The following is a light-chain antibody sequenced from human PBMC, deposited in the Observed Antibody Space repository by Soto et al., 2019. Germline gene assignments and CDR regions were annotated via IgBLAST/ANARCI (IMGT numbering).Light chain of an antibody. CDR2: GAS. Sequence: IVLTQSPGTLSSTPGERATLSCRASQTVTSNSLAWYQQRPGQAPSLLIYGASSRATEIPDRFSGSGSGTDFTLTINRLEPEDFAVYYCQQYGNSPRTFGQGTKVDIK. J-gene: IGKJ1*01. CDR3: QQYGNSPRT. CDR1: QTVTSNS. V-gene: IGKV3-20*01.